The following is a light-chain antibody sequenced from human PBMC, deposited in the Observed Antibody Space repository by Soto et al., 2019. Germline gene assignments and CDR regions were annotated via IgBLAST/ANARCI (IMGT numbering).Light chain of an antibody. CDR1: QSVSSSS. Sequence: EIVLTQSPGTLSLSPGERATLSCRASQSVSSSSLAWYQQKPGQAPRLLIYDASTRASGIPDRFSGSGSGTDFTLTISRLEPEDFAVYYWQQYDTLPRTFGQGTKVEIK. CDR2: DAS. J-gene: IGKJ1*01. V-gene: IGKV3-20*01. CDR3: QQYDTLPRT.